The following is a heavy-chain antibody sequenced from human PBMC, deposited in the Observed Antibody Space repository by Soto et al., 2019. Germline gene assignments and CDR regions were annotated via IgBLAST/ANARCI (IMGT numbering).Heavy chain of an antibody. CDR3: ARDFGYCSGGSCYSNDAFDI. V-gene: IGHV1-18*01. CDR1: GYTFTSYG. Sequence: QVQLVQSGAEVKKPGASVKVSCKASGYTFTSYGISWVRQAPGQGLEWMGWISAYNGNTNYAQKLRGRVTMTTDTSTSTAYMELRSLRSDDTAVYYCARDFGYCSGGSCYSNDAFDIWGQGTMVTVSS. J-gene: IGHJ3*02. D-gene: IGHD2-15*01. CDR2: ISAYNGNT.